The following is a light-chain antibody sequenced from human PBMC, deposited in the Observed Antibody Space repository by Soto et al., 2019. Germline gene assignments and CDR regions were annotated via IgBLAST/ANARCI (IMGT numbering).Light chain of an antibody. V-gene: IGKV3D-15*01. CDR3: QQYHNGTTIT. CDR2: GAS. Sequence: DIVLKHAPVSLCVSPWEIATLSCIASQFVSSNLAWYQQKPGQAPRLLIYGASTRATGIPARFSGSGSGTEFTLTISNLQSEDFAGYFCQQYHNGTTITFGQGTRLEIK. CDR1: QFVSSN. J-gene: IGKJ5*01.